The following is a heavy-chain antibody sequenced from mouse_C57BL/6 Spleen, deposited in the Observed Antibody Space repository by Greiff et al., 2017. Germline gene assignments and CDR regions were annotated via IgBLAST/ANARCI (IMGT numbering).Heavy chain of an antibody. V-gene: IGHV3-1*01. CDR1: GYSITSGYD. CDR3: AREGGYYGNPYFDY. Sequence: EVQRVESGPGMVKPSQSLSLTCTVTGYSITSGYDWHWIRHFPGNKLEWMGYISYSGSTNYNPSLKSRISITHDTSKNHFFLKLNSVTTEDTATYYCAREGGYYGNPYFDYWGQGTTLTVSS. J-gene: IGHJ2*01. D-gene: IGHD2-1*01. CDR2: ISYSGST.